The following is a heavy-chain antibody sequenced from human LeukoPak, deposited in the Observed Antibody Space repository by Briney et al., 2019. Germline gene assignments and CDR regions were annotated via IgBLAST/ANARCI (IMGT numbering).Heavy chain of an antibody. CDR1: GFTLSNYW. CDR2: IKQDGSEK. D-gene: IGHD3-10*01. CDR3: ARDITMVRGVKRDSYYLDY. J-gene: IGHJ4*02. Sequence: PGGSLRLSCAASGFTLSNYWMSWVRQAPGKGLEWVANIKQDGSEKYYVDSVKGRFAISRDNAKNSLYLQMNSLRAEDTAVYYCARDITMVRGVKRDSYYLDYWGQGTLVTVSS. V-gene: IGHV3-7*01.